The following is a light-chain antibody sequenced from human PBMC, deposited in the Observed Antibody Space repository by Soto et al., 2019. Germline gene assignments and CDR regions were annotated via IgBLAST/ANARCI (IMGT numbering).Light chain of an antibody. J-gene: IGKJ4*01. V-gene: IGKV2-30*01. CDR3: MQGTHWPPT. CDR2: KVS. CDR1: QGLVYGDGHTY. Sequence: DVVMTQSPLSLPVTIGQAASISCRSSQGLVYGDGHTYMHWFQQRPGQSPRRLIYKVSNRDSGVPDRFSGSASGTNFTLKISRVEAVDVGVYYCMQGTHWPPTFGGGTKVEIK.